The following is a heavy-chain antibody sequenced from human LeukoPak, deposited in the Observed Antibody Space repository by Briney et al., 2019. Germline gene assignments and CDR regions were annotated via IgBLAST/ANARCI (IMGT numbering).Heavy chain of an antibody. CDR2: MYISGST. CDR1: GASFNSYY. D-gene: IGHD1-26*01. CDR3: ARDYLVGAPLDS. V-gene: IGHV4-4*07. Sequence: PSETLSLTCTVSGASFNSYYWSWLRQPAGKGLEWIGRMYISGSTNYNPSLKSRVTISIDKSNNQFSLKLRSVTAADTAVYYCARDYLVGAPLDSWGHGTLVTVSS. J-gene: IGHJ5*01.